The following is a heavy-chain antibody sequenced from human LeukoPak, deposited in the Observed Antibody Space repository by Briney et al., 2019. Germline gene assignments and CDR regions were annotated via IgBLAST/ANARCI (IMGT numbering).Heavy chain of an antibody. CDR1: GFTFSSYG. CDR2: ISSSGSTI. V-gene: IGHV3-48*04. Sequence: HPGGSLRLSCAVSGFTFSSYGMHWVRQAPGRGLEWVSYISSSGSTIYYADSVKGRFTISRDNAKNSLYLQMNSLRAEDTAVYYCAREGRIAAAGVLDAFDIWGQGTMVTVSS. D-gene: IGHD6-13*01. CDR3: AREGRIAAAGVLDAFDI. J-gene: IGHJ3*02.